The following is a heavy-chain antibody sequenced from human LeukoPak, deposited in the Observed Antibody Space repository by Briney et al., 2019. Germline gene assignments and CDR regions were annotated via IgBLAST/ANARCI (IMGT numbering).Heavy chain of an antibody. CDR2: NSGGST. D-gene: IGHD4/OR15-4a*01. CDR1: GLTVSSNS. CDR3: ARRAGAYSHPYDY. Sequence: GGSLRLSCAASGLTVSSNSMSWVRQAPGKGLEWVSFNSGGSTYYADSVKGRFTISRDNSKNTLYLQMNSLRAEDTAVYYCARRAGAYSHPYDYWGQGTLVTVSS. V-gene: IGHV3-53*01. J-gene: IGHJ4*02.